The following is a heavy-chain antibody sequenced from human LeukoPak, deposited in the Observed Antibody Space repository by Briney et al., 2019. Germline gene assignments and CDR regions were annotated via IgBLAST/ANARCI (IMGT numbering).Heavy chain of an antibody. CDR2: IYSDGST. D-gene: IGHD1-26*01. J-gene: IGHJ4*02. V-gene: IGHV3-66*01. CDR1: GITVSTNY. CDR3: AKDLSGSYSDY. Sequence: GGSLRLSCAASGITVSTNYMSWVRQAPGKGLEWVSVIYSDGSTSYADSVKGRFTLSRDNSKNTLYLQMNSLRAEDTAVYYCAKDLSGSYSDYWGQGTLVTVSS.